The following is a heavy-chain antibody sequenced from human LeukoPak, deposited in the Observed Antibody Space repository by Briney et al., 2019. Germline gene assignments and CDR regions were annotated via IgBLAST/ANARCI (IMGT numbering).Heavy chain of an antibody. V-gene: IGHV4-34*01. Sequence: SETLSLTCAVYGGFFSGYYWSWIRQPPGKGLEWIGEINHSGSTNYNPSLKSRVTISVDTSKNQFSLKLSSVTAADTAVYYCAREGNPLDYWGQGTLVTVSS. CDR2: INHSGST. D-gene: IGHD1-14*01. CDR1: GGFFSGYY. J-gene: IGHJ4*02. CDR3: AREGNPLDY.